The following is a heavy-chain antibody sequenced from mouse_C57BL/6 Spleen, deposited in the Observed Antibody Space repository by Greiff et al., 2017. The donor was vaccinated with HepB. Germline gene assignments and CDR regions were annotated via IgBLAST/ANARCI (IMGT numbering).Heavy chain of an antibody. J-gene: IGHJ4*01. CDR1: GYTFTSYW. CDR3: ARSYYSNYGYYYAMDY. CDR2: INPSNGGT. Sequence: QVQLQQPGTELVKPGASVKLSCKASGYTFTSYWMHWVKQRPGQGLEWIGNINPSNGGTNYNEKFKSKATLTVDKSSSTAYMQLSSLTSEDSAVYYCARSYYSNYGYYYAMDYWGQGTSVTVSS. V-gene: IGHV1-53*01. D-gene: IGHD2-5*01.